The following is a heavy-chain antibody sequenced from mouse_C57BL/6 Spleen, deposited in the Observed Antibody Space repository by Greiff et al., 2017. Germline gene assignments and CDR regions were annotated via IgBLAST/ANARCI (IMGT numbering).Heavy chain of an antibody. CDR3: ARAGYYGSSFWYFDV. CDR2: ISDGGSYT. Sequence: DVQLVESGGGLVKPGGSLKLSCAASGFTFSSYAMSWVRQTPEKRLEWVATISDGGSYTYYPDNVKGRFTISRDNAKNNLYLQMSHLKSEDTAMYYCARAGYYGSSFWYFDVWGTGTTVTVSS. J-gene: IGHJ1*03. CDR1: GFTFSSYA. V-gene: IGHV5-4*01. D-gene: IGHD1-1*01.